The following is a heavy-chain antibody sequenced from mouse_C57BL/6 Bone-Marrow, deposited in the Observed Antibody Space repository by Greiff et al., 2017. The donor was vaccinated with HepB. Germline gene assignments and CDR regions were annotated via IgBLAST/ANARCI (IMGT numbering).Heavy chain of an antibody. J-gene: IGHJ1*03. D-gene: IGHD1-1*01. CDR2: INYDGSST. V-gene: IGHV5-16*01. CDR3: ARAPLYYGSRDWYFDV. CDR1: GFTFSDYY. Sequence: EVKLVESEGGLVQPGSSMKLSCTASGFTFSDYYMAWVRQVPEKGLEWVANINYDGSSTYYLDSLKSRFIISRDNAKNLLYLQMSSLKSEDTATYYCARAPLYYGSRDWYFDVWGTGTTVTVSS.